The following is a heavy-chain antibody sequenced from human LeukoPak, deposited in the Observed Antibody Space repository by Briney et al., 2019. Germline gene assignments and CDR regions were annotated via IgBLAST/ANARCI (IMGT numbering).Heavy chain of an antibody. V-gene: IGHV4-59*01. CDR3: ARVVFSYGGRGSKNWFDP. J-gene: IGHJ5*02. Sequence: SETLSLTCTVSGGSINSYYWSWIRQPPGKGLEWIGYIYYSGSTNYNPSLKSRVTISVDTSKNQFSLKLSSVTAADTAVYYCARVVFSYGGRGSKNWFDPWGQGTLVTVSS. CDR1: GGSINSYY. D-gene: IGHD4-23*01. CDR2: IYYSGST.